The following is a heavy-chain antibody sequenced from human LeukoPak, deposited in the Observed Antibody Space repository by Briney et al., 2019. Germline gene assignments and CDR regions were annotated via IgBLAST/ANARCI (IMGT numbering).Heavy chain of an antibody. V-gene: IGHV4-34*01. D-gene: IGHD1-1*01. J-gene: IGHJ4*03. CDR3: ARGPTISETGYFDY. CDR1: GGSFSAYY. CDR2: INHRGDT. Sequence: SETLSLTCAVYGGSFSAYYWSWIRQSPGKGLEWTAEINHRGDTNYNPSVKSRVSISVDTSKNQFSLKVTSLTAADTAVYYCARGPTISETGYFDYWGQGTLVTVSS.